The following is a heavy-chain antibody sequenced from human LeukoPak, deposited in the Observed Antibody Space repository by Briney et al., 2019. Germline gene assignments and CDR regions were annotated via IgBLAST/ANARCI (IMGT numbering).Heavy chain of an antibody. CDR1: VGFISSCRYF. D-gene: IGHD6-13*01. Sequence: SDTLSLTCTVSVGFISSCRYFCGWIRQPPGRVLEWIGSFYYSGSTYHNPSLKSRVTISVDTSKNQFSLKLNSVTAADTAVYYCARHSIIAAAGINWFDPWGQGTLVTVSS. CDR3: ARHSIIAAAGINWFDP. V-gene: IGHV4-39*01. CDR2: FYYSGST. J-gene: IGHJ5*02.